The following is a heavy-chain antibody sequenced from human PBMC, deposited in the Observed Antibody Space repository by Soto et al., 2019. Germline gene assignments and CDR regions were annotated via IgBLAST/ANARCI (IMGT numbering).Heavy chain of an antibody. CDR1: GGSISSYY. CDR3: ARVSGSYYHVYYFDY. CDR2: IYYSGST. D-gene: IGHD1-26*01. V-gene: IGHV4-59*12. J-gene: IGHJ4*02. Sequence: ASETLSLTCTVSGGSISSYYWSWIRQPPGKGLEWIGYIYYSGSTNYNPSLKSRVTISVDTSKNQFSLKLSSVTAADTAVYYCARVSGSYYHVYYFDYWGQGTLVTVSS.